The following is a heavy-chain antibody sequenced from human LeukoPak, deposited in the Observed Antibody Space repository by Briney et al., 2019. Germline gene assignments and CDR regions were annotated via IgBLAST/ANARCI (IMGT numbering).Heavy chain of an antibody. Sequence: ASVKVSCKASGYTLTSYGISWVRQAPGQGREWMGWISAYNGNTNYAQKLQGRVTMTTDTSTSTAYMELRSLRSDDTAVYYCARDIAQQLFPYYYYGMDVWGQGTTVTVSS. J-gene: IGHJ6*02. CDR2: ISAYNGNT. V-gene: IGHV1-18*01. CDR3: ARDIAQQLFPYYYYGMDV. CDR1: GYTLTSYG. D-gene: IGHD6-13*01.